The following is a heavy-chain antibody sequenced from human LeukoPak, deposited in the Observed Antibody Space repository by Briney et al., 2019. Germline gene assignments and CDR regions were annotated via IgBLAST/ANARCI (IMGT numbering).Heavy chain of an antibody. V-gene: IGHV3-11*01. Sequence: PGGSLRLSCAASGFTFSDYYMSWIRQAPETGLEWLSYTSPSGGTIYYTDSVKGRFTMSRDNAQNALYLEMNSLRAEDTAVYYCAKGGITIFGVVDRYYYYYMDVWGKGTTVTVSS. CDR2: TSPSGGTI. J-gene: IGHJ6*03. CDR1: GFTFSDYY. CDR3: AKGGITIFGVVDRYYYYYMDV. D-gene: IGHD3-3*01.